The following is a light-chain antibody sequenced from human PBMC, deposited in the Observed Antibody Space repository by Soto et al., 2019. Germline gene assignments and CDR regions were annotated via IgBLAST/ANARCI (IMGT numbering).Light chain of an antibody. Sequence: QSALTQPASVSGSPGQSITISCTGTSSDVGGYNYVYWYQQYPGKAPKLMIFDVSDRPSGVSNRFSGSKFGNTACLTISGLQAEDEADYYCGSYTSSSTVVLGGGTKLTVL. CDR2: DVS. V-gene: IGLV2-14*01. CDR3: GSYTSSSTVV. CDR1: SSDVGGYNY. J-gene: IGLJ2*01.